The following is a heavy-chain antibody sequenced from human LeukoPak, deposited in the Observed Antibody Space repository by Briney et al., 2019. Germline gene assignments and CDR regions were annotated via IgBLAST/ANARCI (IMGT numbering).Heavy chain of an antibody. Sequence: GASVKVSCKASGGTFSSYAISWVRQAPGQGLEWMGRIIPILGIANYAQKFQGRVTITADKSTSTAYMELSSLRSEDTAVYYCARAEQGGKTTVTTWGQGTLVTVSS. D-gene: IGHD4-4*01. V-gene: IGHV1-69*04. J-gene: IGHJ5*02. CDR1: GGTFSSYA. CDR2: IIPILGIA. CDR3: ARAEQGGKTTVTT.